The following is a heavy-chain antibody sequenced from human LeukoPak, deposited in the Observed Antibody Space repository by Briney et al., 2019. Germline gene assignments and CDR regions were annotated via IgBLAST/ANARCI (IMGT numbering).Heavy chain of an antibody. D-gene: IGHD2-8*01. CDR2: ISAYNGNT. CDR3: ARGLKDIVLMVYVGDAFDI. J-gene: IGHJ3*02. V-gene: IGHV1-18*01. Sequence: ASVKVSCKASGYTFTSYGISWVRQAPGQGLEWMGWISAYNGNTNYAQKLQGRVTMTTDTSTSTAYMELRSLRSDDTAVYYCARGLKDIVLMVYVGDAFDIWGQGPMVTVSS. CDR1: GYTFTSYG.